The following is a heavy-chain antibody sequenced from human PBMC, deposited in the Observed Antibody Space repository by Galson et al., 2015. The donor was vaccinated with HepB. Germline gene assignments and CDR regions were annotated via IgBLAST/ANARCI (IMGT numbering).Heavy chain of an antibody. Sequence: SVKVSCKASGFTFSSSTVQWVRQARGQGLEWIGWIVARSGNTHYAQNLQERVSITRDMSTITAYMELSRLTYEDTAIYYCATTRGFNGYHFNAMDVWGQGTTVSVSS. CDR3: ATTRGFNGYHFNAMDV. V-gene: IGHV1-58*01. CDR1: GFTFSSST. J-gene: IGHJ6*02. CDR2: IVARSGNT. D-gene: IGHD5-12*01.